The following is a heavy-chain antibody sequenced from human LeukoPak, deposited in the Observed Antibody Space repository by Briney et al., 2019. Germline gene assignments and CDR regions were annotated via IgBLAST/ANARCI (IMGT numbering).Heavy chain of an antibody. Sequence: ASVKVSCKASGYTFTSYYMHWVRQAPGQGLEWRGIINPSGGSTSYAQKFQGRVTMTRDTSTSTVYMELSSLRSEDTAVYYCARDGAGGYSGYGGVDYWGQGTLVTVSS. D-gene: IGHD5-12*01. V-gene: IGHV1-46*01. CDR1: GYTFTSYY. CDR3: ARDGAGGYSGYGGVDY. CDR2: INPSGGST. J-gene: IGHJ4*02.